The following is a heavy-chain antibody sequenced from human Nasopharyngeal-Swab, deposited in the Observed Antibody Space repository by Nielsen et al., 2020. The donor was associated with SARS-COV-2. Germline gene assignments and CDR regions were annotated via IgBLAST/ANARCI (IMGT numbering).Heavy chain of an antibody. V-gene: IGHV3-43*02. CDR3: AKDTNYYDSSGPGGSTFDY. Sequence: GESLKISCAASGFTFDDYAMHWVRQAPGKGLEWVSLISGDGGSTYYADSVKGRFTISRDNSKNSLYLQMNSLRTEDTALYYCAKDTNYYDSSGPGGSTFDYWGQGTTVTVSS. CDR1: GFTFDDYA. D-gene: IGHD3-22*01. CDR2: ISGDGGST. J-gene: IGHJ4*03.